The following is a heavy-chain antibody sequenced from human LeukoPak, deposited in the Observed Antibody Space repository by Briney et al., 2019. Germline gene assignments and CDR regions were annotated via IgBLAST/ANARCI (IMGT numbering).Heavy chain of an antibody. CDR3: AGGYYDSSGAPHPLYYYYGMDV. Sequence: GASVKVSCKASGGTFSSYAISWVRQAPGQGLEWMGGIIPIFVTANYAQKFQGRVTITADESTSTAYMELSSLRSEDTAVYYCAGGYYDSSGAPHPLYYYYGMDVWGQGTTVTVSS. CDR1: GGTFSSYA. V-gene: IGHV1-69*13. CDR2: IIPIFVTA. J-gene: IGHJ6*02. D-gene: IGHD3-22*01.